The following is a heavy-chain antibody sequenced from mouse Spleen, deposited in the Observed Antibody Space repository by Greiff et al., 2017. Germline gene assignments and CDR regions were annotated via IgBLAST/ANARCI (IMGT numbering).Heavy chain of an antibody. CDR1: GFTFSDYY. Sequence: EVQLVESEGGLVQPGSSMKLSCTASGFTFSDYYMAWVRQVPEKGLEWVANINYDGSSTYYLDSLKSRFIISRDNAKNILYLQMSSLKSEDTATYYCARDRGLITTEFPYWYFDVWGTGTTVTVSS. V-gene: IGHV5-16*01. D-gene: IGHD1-1*01. CDR2: INYDGSST. J-gene: IGHJ1*03. CDR3: ARDRGLITTEFPYWYFDV.